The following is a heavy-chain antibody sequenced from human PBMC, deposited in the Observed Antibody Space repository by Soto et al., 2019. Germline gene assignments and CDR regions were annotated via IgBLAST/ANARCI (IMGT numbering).Heavy chain of an antibody. D-gene: IGHD3-10*01. CDR3: ARHVFYGSGTYYLFDS. Sequence: QLQLQESGPGLVKPSETLSLTCTVSGGSISNSGYYWGWIRQPPGKGLEWIGSMYFIGRSTYDSPSPKSRVTISVDTSKNQFSLRLSSVTAADTAVYYCARHVFYGSGTYYLFDSWGQGILATVSS. CDR2: MYFIGRST. V-gene: IGHV4-39*01. J-gene: IGHJ4*02. CDR1: GGSISNSGYY.